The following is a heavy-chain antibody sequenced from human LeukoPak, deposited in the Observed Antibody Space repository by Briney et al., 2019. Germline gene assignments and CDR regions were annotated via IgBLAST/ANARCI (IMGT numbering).Heavy chain of an antibody. J-gene: IGHJ3*02. Sequence: GESLKISCKGSGYSFTSYWIGWVRQMPGKGLEWMGIIYPGDSDTRYSPSFQGQVTISADKSISTAYLQWSSLKASDTAMYYCARLGGYSSSWSDAFDIWGQGTVVTVSS. CDR1: GYSFTSYW. CDR3: ARLGGYSSSWSDAFDI. D-gene: IGHD6-13*01. CDR2: IYPGDSDT. V-gene: IGHV5-51*01.